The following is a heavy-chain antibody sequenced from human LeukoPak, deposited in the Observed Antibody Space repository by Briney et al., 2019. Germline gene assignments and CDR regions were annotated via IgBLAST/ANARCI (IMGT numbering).Heavy chain of an antibody. D-gene: IGHD5-18*01. CDR1: GFTFSSYF. CDR2: TSYDGTNK. Sequence: GRSLRLSCAASGFTFSSYFMHWVRQAPGKGLEWVAITSYDGTNKNYADSVKGRFTISRDNSKNTLYLQMTSLKPEDTAVYYCAREEQLLYAFDFWGQGTMVTVSS. V-gene: IGHV3-30*04. J-gene: IGHJ3*01. CDR3: AREEQLLYAFDF.